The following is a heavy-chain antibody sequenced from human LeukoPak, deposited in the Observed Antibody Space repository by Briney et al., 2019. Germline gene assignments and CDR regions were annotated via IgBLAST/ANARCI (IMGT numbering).Heavy chain of an antibody. CDR1: GGSFSGYY. D-gene: IGHD6-6*01. V-gene: IGHV4-34*01. J-gene: IGHJ6*03. CDR3: ARLIAAPFYYYYYYMDV. CDR2: INHSGST. Sequence: SSETLSLTCAVYGGSFSGYYWSWIRQPPGKGLEWIGEINHSGSTNYNPSLKSRVTISVDTSKNQFSLKLSSVTAADTAVYYCARLIAAPFYYYYYYMDVWGKGTTVTVSS.